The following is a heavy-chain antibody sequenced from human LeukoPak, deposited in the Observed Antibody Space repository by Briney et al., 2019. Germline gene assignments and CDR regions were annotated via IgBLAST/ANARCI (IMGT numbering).Heavy chain of an antibody. CDR1: GGSVSSGLYY. D-gene: IGHD3-9*01. CDR3: ARGYYDVLTGHPKNFDY. V-gene: IGHV4-61*01. J-gene: IGHJ4*02. Sequence: SETLSLTSTVSGGSVSSGLYYWSWIRQPPGKGLEWIGYIYYSGSTNYNPSLKSRVTISVETSKNQFSLKLSSVTAADTAVYYCARGYYDVLTGHPKNFDYWGQGTLVTVSS. CDR2: IYYSGST.